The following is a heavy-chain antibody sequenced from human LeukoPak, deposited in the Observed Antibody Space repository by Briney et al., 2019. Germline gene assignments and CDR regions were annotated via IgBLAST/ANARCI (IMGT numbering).Heavy chain of an antibody. CDR3: ARGHKDYYGSGSDY. Sequence: PSETPSLTCTVSGGSISSYYWSWIRQPPGKGLEWIGYIYYSGSTNYNPSLKSRVTISVDTSKNQFSLKLSSVTAADTAVYYCARGHKDYYGSGSDYWGQGTLVTVSS. J-gene: IGHJ4*02. CDR2: IYYSGST. D-gene: IGHD3-10*01. CDR1: GGSISSYY. V-gene: IGHV4-59*01.